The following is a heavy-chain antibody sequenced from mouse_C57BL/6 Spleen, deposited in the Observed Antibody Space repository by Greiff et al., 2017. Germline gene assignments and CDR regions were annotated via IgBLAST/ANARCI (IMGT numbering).Heavy chain of an antibody. D-gene: IGHD1-2*01. Sequence: VQLKQSGPELVKPGASVKISCKASGYSFTDYNMNWVKQSNGKSLEWIGVINPNYGTTSYNQKFKGKATLTVDQSSSTAYMQLNSLTSEDSAVYYCAREEGITTASEGFAYWGQGTLVTVSA. J-gene: IGHJ3*01. CDR1: GYSFTDYN. V-gene: IGHV1-39*01. CDR3: AREEGITTASEGFAY. CDR2: INPNYGTT.